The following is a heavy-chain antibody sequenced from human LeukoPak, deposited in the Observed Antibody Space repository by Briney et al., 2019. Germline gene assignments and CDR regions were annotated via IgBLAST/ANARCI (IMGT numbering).Heavy chain of an antibody. Sequence: SGGSLRLSCAASGFTFSNYWMGWVRQPPGKGLQWVANIKDDGTEKYYVDSVKGRFTISRDNAKNSVYLQMNSLRVGDTAVYYCARRPFGADYWGQGTLVTVSS. D-gene: IGHD3-10*01. CDR1: GFTFSNYW. CDR3: ARRPFGADY. J-gene: IGHJ4*02. V-gene: IGHV3-7*01. CDR2: IKDDGTEK.